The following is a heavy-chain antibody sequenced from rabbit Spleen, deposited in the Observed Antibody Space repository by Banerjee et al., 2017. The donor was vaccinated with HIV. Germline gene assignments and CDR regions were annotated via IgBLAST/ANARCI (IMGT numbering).Heavy chain of an antibody. Sequence: QSLEESGGDLVKPGASLTLTCTASGVSFSSSYHMCWVRQAPGKGLEWIACIYAGISTNTYYANWVNGRFTISSHNAQNTLYLQLNSLTVADTATYFCVRGASSTGYYSLWGQGTLVTVS. D-gene: IGHD1-1*01. CDR2: IYAGISTNT. V-gene: IGHV1S40*01. CDR1: GVSFSSSYH. J-gene: IGHJ4*01. CDR3: VRGASSTGYYSL.